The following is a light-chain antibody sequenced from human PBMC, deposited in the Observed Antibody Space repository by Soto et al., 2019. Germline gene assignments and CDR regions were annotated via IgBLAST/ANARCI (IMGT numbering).Light chain of an antibody. CDR3: SSYTSRSTLV. CDR2: EVT. J-gene: IGLJ1*01. Sequence: QSALTQPASVSGSPGQSITISCTGTSSDVGYDNYVSWFQQHPGKAPKLMIYEVTNRPSGVSNRFSGSKSGNTASLTISGLQAEDEADYYCSSYTSRSTLVFGTGTKLTVL. CDR1: SSDVGYDNY. V-gene: IGLV2-14*01.